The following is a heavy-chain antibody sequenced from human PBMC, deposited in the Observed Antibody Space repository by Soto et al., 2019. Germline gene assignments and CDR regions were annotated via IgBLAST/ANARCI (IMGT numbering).Heavy chain of an antibody. V-gene: IGHV3-33*01. CDR2: IWYDGSDK. CDR3: ARGALNNYYYYGMDI. CDR1: GFTFSSYG. Sequence: QVQLVESGGGVVQPGRSPRLSCAASGFTFSSYGMYWVRRAPGKGLEWVAVIWYDGSDKYYADSVKGRFTISRDNSKNTLYLQMNSLRVEDTAVYYCARGALNNYYYYGMDIWGQGTTVTVSS. J-gene: IGHJ6*02. D-gene: IGHD2-8*01.